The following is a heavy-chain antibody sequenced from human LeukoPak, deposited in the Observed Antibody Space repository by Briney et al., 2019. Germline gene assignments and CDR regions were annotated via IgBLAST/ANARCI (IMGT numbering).Heavy chain of an antibody. Sequence: SETLSLTCTVSGYSRSSGHYYGWIRPPPGKGLEWSGSISHSGSPYYNPSLKSRVTISLHTSKNQFSLKLSSVTAADTAVYYCARDPVVPATSMQFDWYFDLWGRGTLVTVSS. CDR2: ISHSGSP. J-gene: IGHJ2*01. CDR1: GYSRSSGHY. D-gene: IGHD2-15*01. CDR3: ARDPVVPATSMQFDWYFDL. V-gene: IGHV4-38-2*02.